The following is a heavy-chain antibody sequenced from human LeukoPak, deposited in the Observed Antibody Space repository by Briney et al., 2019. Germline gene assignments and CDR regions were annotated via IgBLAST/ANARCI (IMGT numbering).Heavy chain of an antibody. J-gene: IGHJ6*03. V-gene: IGHV4-34*01. CDR1: GRSFSGYY. Sequence: PSETLSLTCAVYGRSFSGYYWSWIRQPPRKGLEWIGEINHSGSTNYNPSLKSRVTISVDTSKNQFSLKLSSVAAADTAVYYCARGSYGYYGSGSYYYYYYYMDVWGKGTTVTASS. CDR2: INHSGST. CDR3: ARGSYGYYGSGSYYYYYYYMDV. D-gene: IGHD3-10*01.